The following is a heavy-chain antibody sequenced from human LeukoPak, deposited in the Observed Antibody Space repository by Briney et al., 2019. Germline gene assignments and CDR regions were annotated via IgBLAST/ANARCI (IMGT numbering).Heavy chain of an antibody. CDR2: IYTSGTT. Sequence: TSETLSLTCTVSGGSVNSYYWSWIRQPAGKGLEWIGRIYTSGTTNYNPSLKSRVSMSVDTSKNQFSLKLSSLTAADTAVYYCVRDGQGYCSSSSVCYSWFDPWGQGTLVAVSS. V-gene: IGHV4-4*07. J-gene: IGHJ5*02. D-gene: IGHD2-2*01. CDR1: GGSVNSYY. CDR3: VRDGQGYCSSSSVCYSWFDP.